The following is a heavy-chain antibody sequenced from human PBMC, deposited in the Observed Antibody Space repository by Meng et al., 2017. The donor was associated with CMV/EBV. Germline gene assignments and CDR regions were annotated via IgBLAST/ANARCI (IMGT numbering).Heavy chain of an antibody. CDR3: ARDPHFTIFGVVPYYYYGMDV. V-gene: IGHV4-39*07. Sequence: SETLSLTCTVSGGSTSSSSYYWGWIRQPPGKGLEWIGSIYYSGSTYYNPSLKSRVTISVDTSKNQFSLKLSSVTAADTAVYYRARDPHFTIFGVVPYYYYGMDVWGQGTTVTVSS. J-gene: IGHJ6*02. D-gene: IGHD3-3*01. CDR1: GGSTSSSSYY. CDR2: IYYSGST.